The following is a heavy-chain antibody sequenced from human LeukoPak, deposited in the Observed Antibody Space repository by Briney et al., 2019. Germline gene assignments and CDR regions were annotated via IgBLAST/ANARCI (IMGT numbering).Heavy chain of an antibody. CDR1: GFTFSSYG. CDR3: ARDGLRAAGTHFDY. J-gene: IGHJ4*02. CDR2: IWYDGSNK. V-gene: IGHV3-33*01. D-gene: IGHD6-13*01. Sequence: PGRSLRLSCAASGFTFSSYGMHWVRQAPGKGLEWVAVIWYDGSNKYYADSVKGRFTISRDNSKNTLYLQMNSLRAEDTAVHYCARDGLRAAGTHFDYWGQGTLVTVSS.